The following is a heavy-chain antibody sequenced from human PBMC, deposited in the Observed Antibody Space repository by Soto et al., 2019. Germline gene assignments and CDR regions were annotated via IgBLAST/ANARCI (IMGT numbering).Heavy chain of an antibody. CDR1: GGSVSSGSYY. Sequence: QVQLQESGPGLVKPSETLSLTCTVSGGSVSSGSYYWSWIRQPPGKGLEWIGYIYYSGSTNYNPSLKSRVTISVDTSKNQFSLKLSSVTAADTAVYYCTTGGYRVGKPYYYYGMDVWGQGTTVTVSS. J-gene: IGHJ6*02. CDR3: TTGGYRVGKPYYYYGMDV. CDR2: IYYSGST. V-gene: IGHV4-61*01. D-gene: IGHD5-18*01.